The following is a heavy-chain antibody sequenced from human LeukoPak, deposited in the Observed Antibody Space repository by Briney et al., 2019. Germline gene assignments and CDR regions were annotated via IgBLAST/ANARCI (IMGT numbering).Heavy chain of an antibody. CDR1: GFTVSSNY. Sequence: GGSLRLSCAASGFTVSSNYMSWVRQAPGKGLEWVSVIYSGGSTYYADSVKGRFTISSDNSKNTLYLQMNSLRAEDTAVYYCAAEGSSFSSKQDYWGQGTLVTVSS. V-gene: IGHV3-66*01. D-gene: IGHD3-10*01. CDR2: IYSGGST. CDR3: AAEGSSFSSKQDY. J-gene: IGHJ4*02.